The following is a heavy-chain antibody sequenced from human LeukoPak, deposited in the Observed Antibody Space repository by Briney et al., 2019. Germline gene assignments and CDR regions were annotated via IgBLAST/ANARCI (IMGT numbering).Heavy chain of an antibody. Sequence: SETLSLTCTVSGGSISSSSYYWSWIRQPPGKGLEWIGYISYGGNTNYNPSLKSQVTISVDTSKNQFSLRLSSVTAADTAVYYCARRVVDTTMTWANWFDPWGQGTLVTVSS. D-gene: IGHD5-18*01. CDR1: GGSISSSSYY. CDR2: ISYGGNT. CDR3: ARRVVDTTMTWANWFDP. J-gene: IGHJ5*02. V-gene: IGHV4-61*05.